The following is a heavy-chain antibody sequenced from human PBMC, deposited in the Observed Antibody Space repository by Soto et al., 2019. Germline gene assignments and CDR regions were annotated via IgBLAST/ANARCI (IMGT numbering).Heavy chain of an antibody. CDR1: GGSISSADYY. V-gene: IGHV4-31*03. D-gene: IGHD5-12*01. CDR3: ARLGRGGYHYLAYYFDY. Sequence: SETLSLTCTVSGGSISSADYYWSWIRQHPGKGLEWIGYIYYTGSTDYNPSLKSRVTISVDTSKNQFSLKLSSVTAADTAVYYCARLGRGGYHYLAYYFDYWGQGTLVTVSS. J-gene: IGHJ4*02. CDR2: IYYTGST.